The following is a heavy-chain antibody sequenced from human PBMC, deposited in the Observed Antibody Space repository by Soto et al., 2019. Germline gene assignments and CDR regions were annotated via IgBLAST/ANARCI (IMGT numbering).Heavy chain of an antibody. J-gene: IGHJ3*02. CDR2: IYYSGST. CDR1: GGSISSSSYY. CDR3: ARLGGGWDPSIIRAFDI. Sequence: ASETLSLTGTVSGGSISSSSYYWGWIRQPPGKGLEWIGSIYYSGSTYYNPSLKSRVTISVDTSKNQFSLKLSSVTAADTAVYYCARLGGGWDPSIIRAFDIWGQGTMVTVSS. V-gene: IGHV4-39*01. D-gene: IGHD1-26*01.